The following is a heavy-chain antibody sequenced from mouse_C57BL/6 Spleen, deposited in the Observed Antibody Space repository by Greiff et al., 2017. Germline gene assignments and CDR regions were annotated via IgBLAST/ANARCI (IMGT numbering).Heavy chain of an antibody. V-gene: IGHV1-53*01. Sequence: VQLQQPGTDLVKPGASVKLSCKASGYTFTSYWMPWVQQRPGQGLEWIGNINPSNGGTNYTEKFKSKATLTVDKSSSTAYLQLSSLTSEDSAVYYGARYSSYAWFAYWGKGTLVTVSA. D-gene: IGHD1-1*01. CDR2: INPSNGGT. J-gene: IGHJ3*01. CDR3: ARYSSYAWFAY. CDR1: GYTFTSYW.